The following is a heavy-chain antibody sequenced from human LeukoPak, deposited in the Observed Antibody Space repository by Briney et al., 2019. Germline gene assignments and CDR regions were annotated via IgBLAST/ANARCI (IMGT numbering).Heavy chain of an antibody. CDR1: GFTFSSYS. V-gene: IGHV3-21*01. CDR2: ISSSSSYI. J-gene: IGHJ5*02. Sequence: GGSLRLSCAASGFTFSSYSMNWVRQAPGKGLEWVSSISSSSSYIYYADSVKGRFTISRDNAKNSLYLQMNSLRAEDTAVYYCARDSVDSSAYNWFDPWGQGALVTVSS. CDR3: ARDSVDSSAYNWFDP. D-gene: IGHD6-6*01.